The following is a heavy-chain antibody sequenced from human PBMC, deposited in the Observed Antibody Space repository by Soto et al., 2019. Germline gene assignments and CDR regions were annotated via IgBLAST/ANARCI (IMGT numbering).Heavy chain of an antibody. Sequence: SETLSLTCAVYGGSFSGYYWSWIRQPPGKGLEWIGEINHSGSTNYNPSLKSRVTISVDTSKNQFSLKLSSVTAADTAVYYCARRLVAAAGIHFDYWGQGTLVTVSS. CDR3: ARRLVAAAGIHFDY. CDR1: GGSFSGYY. D-gene: IGHD6-13*01. CDR2: INHSGST. V-gene: IGHV4-34*01. J-gene: IGHJ4*02.